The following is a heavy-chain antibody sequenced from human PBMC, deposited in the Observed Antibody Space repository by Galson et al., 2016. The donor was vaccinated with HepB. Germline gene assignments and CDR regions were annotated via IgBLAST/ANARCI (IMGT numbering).Heavy chain of an antibody. D-gene: IGHD6-13*01. J-gene: IGHJ4*02. CDR1: GYNFANYW. V-gene: IGHV5-51*01. CDR3: AGQDNSWYGFSEN. Sequence: SGAEVKKPGESLKISCKCSGYNFANYWIGWVRQMPGKGLEWMGIISPGVSGSRYSPSFQGQVTFSIDNSITTAYLQWSSLKASDTAMYYCAGQDNSWYGFSENWGQGTLVTVSS. CDR2: ISPGVSGS.